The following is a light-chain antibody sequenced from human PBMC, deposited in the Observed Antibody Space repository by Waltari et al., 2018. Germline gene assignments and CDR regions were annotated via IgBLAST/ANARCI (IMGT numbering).Light chain of an antibody. Sequence: EIVMTQSPATLSVSPGDRATLSCRASQSVSSSLAWYQQKPGQAPRLLIYGASTRATGVPARFSGSGSGTEFTLTISSLQSEDFAVYYCQQYINWPQTFGHGTEVDI. CDR2: GAS. V-gene: IGKV3-15*01. CDR3: QQYINWPQT. J-gene: IGKJ1*01. CDR1: QSVSSS.